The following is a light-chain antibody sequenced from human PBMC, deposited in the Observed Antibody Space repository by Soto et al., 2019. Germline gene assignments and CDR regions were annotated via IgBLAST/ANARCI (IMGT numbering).Light chain of an antibody. Sequence: QSALTQPASVSGSPGQSITISCTGTSSDVGGYNHVSWYQQHPGKAPKLMIYEVIKRPSGVPDRFSGSKSGNTASLTVSGLHAEDEADYYCSSYSGSDNFVVFGGGTKLTVL. CDR3: SSYSGSDNFVV. J-gene: IGLJ2*01. V-gene: IGLV2-8*01. CDR1: SSDVGGYNH. CDR2: EVI.